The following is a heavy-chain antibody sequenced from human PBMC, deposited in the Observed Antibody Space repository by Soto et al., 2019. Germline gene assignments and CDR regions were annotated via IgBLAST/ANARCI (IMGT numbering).Heavy chain of an antibody. J-gene: IGHJ4*02. D-gene: IGHD2-15*01. CDR2: IIPIFGTA. CDR1: GGTYSSYA. V-gene: IGHV1-69*13. Sequence: SVKVSCKASGGTYSSYAIIWVRQAPGQGLEWMGGIIPIFGTANYAQKFQGRVTITADESTSTAYMELSSLRSEDTAVYYCARDEYCSGGSCYRFDYWGQGTLVTVSS. CDR3: ARDEYCSGGSCYRFDY.